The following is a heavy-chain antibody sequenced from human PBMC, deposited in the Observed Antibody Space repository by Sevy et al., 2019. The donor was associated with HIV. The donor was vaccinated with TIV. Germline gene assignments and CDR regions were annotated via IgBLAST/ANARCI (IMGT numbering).Heavy chain of an antibody. J-gene: IGHJ4*02. CDR1: GFTFDDYA. D-gene: IGHD6-13*01. V-gene: IGHV3-9*01. CDR2: ISWNSGSI. Sequence: GGSLRLSCAASGFTFDDYAMHWVRQVPGKGLEWVSSISWNSGSIGYADSVKGRFTISRVNAKNSLYLQMNSLRVEDTALYYCAKGYSSTLNYFDFLGQGTLVTVSS. CDR3: AKGYSSTLNYFDF.